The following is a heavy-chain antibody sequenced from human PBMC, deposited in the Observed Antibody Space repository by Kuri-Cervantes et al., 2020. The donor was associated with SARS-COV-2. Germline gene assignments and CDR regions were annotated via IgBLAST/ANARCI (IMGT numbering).Heavy chain of an antibody. CDR2: IDSGGYST. CDR3: ARAVAAAGTAVDP. CDR1: GFTFRSSA. V-gene: IGHV3-23*01. D-gene: IGHD6-13*01. J-gene: IGHJ5*02. Sequence: GESLKISCAASGFTFRSSAMTWVRQAPGKGLEWVSGIDSGGYSTYYADSVKGRFTISRDNAKNSLYLQMNSLRAEDTAVYYCARAVAAAGTAVDPWGQGTLVTVSS.